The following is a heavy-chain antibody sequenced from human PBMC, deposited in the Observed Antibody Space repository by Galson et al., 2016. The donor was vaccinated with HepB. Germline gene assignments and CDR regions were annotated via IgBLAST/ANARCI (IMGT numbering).Heavy chain of an antibody. Sequence: SLRLSCAASGLTVSSNYMSWVRQAPGKGLEWVSVIYRGDKTHYADSVKGRFTISRHSSKNTSFLQMNSLRPEDTAVYYCARGRDTSDWMRAFDVWGQGTMVTVSS. V-gene: IGHV3-53*04. CDR1: GLTVSSNY. CDR3: ARGRDTSDWMRAFDV. D-gene: IGHD6-19*01. J-gene: IGHJ3*01. CDR2: IYRGDKT.